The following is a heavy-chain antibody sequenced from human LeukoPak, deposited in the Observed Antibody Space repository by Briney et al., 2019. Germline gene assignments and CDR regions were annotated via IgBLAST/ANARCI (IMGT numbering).Heavy chain of an antibody. CDR3: AAETGVEDIVVVPALDV. V-gene: IGHV1-46*01. D-gene: IGHD2-2*01. CDR2: INPSGGST. J-gene: IGHJ6*02. CDR1: GYTFTSYY. Sequence: VASVKVSCKASGYTFTSYYMHWVRQAPGQGLEWMGIINPSGGSTSYAQKFQGRVTMTRDTSTSTVYMELSSLRSEDTAVYYRAAETGVEDIVVVPALDVWGQGTTVTVSS.